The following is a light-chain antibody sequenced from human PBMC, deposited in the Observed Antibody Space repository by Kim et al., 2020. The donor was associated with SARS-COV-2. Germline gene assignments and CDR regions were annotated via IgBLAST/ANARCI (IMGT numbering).Light chain of an antibody. CDR3: QQHGSSPPYT. CDR2: GVF. Sequence: SPGERATLSCRASQSVSSNYLAWYQHKPGQAPRLLIYGVFNRATGIPDRFSGSGSGTDFTLTISRLEPEDFAVYYCQQHGSSPPYTFGQGTKLEIK. J-gene: IGKJ2*01. CDR1: QSVSSNY. V-gene: IGKV3-20*01.